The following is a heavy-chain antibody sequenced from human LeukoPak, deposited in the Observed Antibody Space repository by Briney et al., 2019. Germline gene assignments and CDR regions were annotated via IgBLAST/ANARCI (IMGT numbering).Heavy chain of an antibody. CDR1: GFTFSSYS. CDR3: ASSRYDSSGYYGIIAY. Sequence: GGSLRLSCVASGFTFSSYSMNWVRQAPGKGLEWVSSITRSSSYIYYADSVKGRFTISRDNAKNSLYLQMNSLRAEDTAVYYCASSRYDSSGYYGIIAYWGQGTLVTVSS. D-gene: IGHD3-22*01. CDR2: ITRSSSYI. J-gene: IGHJ4*02. V-gene: IGHV3-21*01.